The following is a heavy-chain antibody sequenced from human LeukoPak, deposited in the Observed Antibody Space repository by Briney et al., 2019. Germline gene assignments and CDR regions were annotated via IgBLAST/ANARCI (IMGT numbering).Heavy chain of an antibody. CDR2: IYTSGST. CDR3: ARGGSTVTTYYFDY. D-gene: IGHD4-11*01. V-gene: IGHV4-4*07. J-gene: IGHJ4*02. CDR1: GGSISSYY. Sequence: SETLSLTCTVSGGSISSYYWSWIRQPAGKGLEWIGRIYTSGSTNYNPSLKSRVTMSVDTSKNQFSLKLSSVTAADTAVYYCARGGSTVTTYYFDYWGQGTLATVSS.